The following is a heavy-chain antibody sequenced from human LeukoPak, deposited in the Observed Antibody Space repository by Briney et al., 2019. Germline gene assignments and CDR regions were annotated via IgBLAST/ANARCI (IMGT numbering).Heavy chain of an antibody. Sequence: GGSLRLSSAPSGFTVSTNYMTWVRQAPGKGLEWVSVIYTTGMTYYADTVRGRFTISRDKSKNALYLQMNSLRVEDAAVYYCASEASGSLRGHSYFGMDVWGQGTTVTVSS. CDR2: IYTTGMT. J-gene: IGHJ6*02. CDR1: GFTVSTNY. D-gene: IGHD3-10*01. V-gene: IGHV3-66*01. CDR3: ASEASGSLRGHSYFGMDV.